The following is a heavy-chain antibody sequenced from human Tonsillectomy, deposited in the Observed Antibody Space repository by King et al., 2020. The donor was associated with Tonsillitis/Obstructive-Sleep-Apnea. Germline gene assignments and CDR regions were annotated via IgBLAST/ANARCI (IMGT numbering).Heavy chain of an antibody. CDR3: ARMVAPNWFDP. J-gene: IGHJ5*02. D-gene: IGHD2-15*01. CDR1: GYTFTSYD. CDR2: ISVYNGNT. Sequence: QLVQSGAEVKKPGASVKVSCKASGYTFTSYDITWVRQAPGQGLEWMGWISVYNGNTKYAQKFQGRVTMTTDTSTSTAYMELRSLRSDDTAVYYCARMVAPNWFDPWGQGTLVTVSS. V-gene: IGHV1-18*01.